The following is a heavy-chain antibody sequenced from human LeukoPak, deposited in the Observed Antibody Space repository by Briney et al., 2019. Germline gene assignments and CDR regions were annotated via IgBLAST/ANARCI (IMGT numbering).Heavy chain of an antibody. V-gene: IGHV1-46*04. J-gene: IGHJ4*02. CDR1: GYTFTSYY. Sequence: GASVKVSCKASGYTFTSYYTHWVRQAPGQGLEWMGIINPSSGSTNYAQELQGRVTMTRDTSTSTVYMELSSLRSEDTAVYYCAREANGMDYWGQGTLVTVSS. CDR2: INPSSGST. D-gene: IGHD1-1*01. CDR3: AREANGMDY.